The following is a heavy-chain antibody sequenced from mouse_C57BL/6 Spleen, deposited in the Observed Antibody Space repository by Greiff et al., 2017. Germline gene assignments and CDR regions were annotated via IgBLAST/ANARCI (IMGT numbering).Heavy chain of an antibody. CDR3: ARNHGNPYYYAMDY. CDR1: GFSLTSYG. CDR2: IWSGGST. D-gene: IGHD2-1*01. V-gene: IGHV2-2*01. Sequence: QVQLKESGPGLVQPSQSLSITCTVSGFSLTSYGVHWVRQSPGKGLEWLGVIWSGGSTDYNAAFISRLSISKDNSKSQVFFKMNSLQADDTAIYYCARNHGNPYYYAMDYWGQGTSVTVSS. J-gene: IGHJ4*01.